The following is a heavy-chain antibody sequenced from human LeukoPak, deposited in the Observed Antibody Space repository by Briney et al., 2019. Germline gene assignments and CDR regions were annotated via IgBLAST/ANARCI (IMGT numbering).Heavy chain of an antibody. J-gene: IGHJ4*02. CDR3: AKGLRFFDY. V-gene: IGHV3-23*01. Sequence: PGESLRLSCAASGFTFSTYAMSWVRQAPGKGLEWGSTISGRGSSTSYADAVKGLFTISSENSRNTLYLQLDSLRAEDTAVYYCAKGLRFFDYWGQGTLVTVSS. CDR1: GFTFSTYA. CDR2: ISGRGSST.